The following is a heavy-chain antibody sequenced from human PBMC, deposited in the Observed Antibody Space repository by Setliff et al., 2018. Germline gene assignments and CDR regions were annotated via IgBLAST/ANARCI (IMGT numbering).Heavy chain of an antibody. V-gene: IGHV3-23*01. CDR2: ISDTSGST. J-gene: IGHJ6*03. Sequence: GSLRLSCAASGFTFSTYAMSWVRQAPGKGLEWVSTISDTSGSTYYADAVKGRLTISRDNSKNTLYLQMNSLRADDTAVYYCAKTAHYYESSGYYYDPYFYYMDVWGKGTTVTVSS. CDR3: AKTAHYYESSGYYYDPYFYYMDV. D-gene: IGHD3-22*01. CDR1: GFTFSTYA.